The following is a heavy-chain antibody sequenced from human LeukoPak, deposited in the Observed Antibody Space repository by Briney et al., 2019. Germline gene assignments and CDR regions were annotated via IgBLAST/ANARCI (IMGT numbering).Heavy chain of an antibody. V-gene: IGHV3-23*01. CDR3: ARGDCSSTSCLKY. CDR1: GFTFSNYA. J-gene: IGHJ4*02. CDR2: ISDSGGST. Sequence: PGGSLRLSCIVSGFTFSNYAMTWVRQAPGKGLEWVSGISDSGGSTYYADSVKGRFTISRDSSKNTLSLQMNSLRAADTAVYYCARGDCSSTSCLKYWGQGTLVTVSS. D-gene: IGHD2-2*01.